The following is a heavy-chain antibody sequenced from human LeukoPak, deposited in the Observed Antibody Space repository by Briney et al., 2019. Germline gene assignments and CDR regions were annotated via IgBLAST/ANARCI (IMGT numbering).Heavy chain of an antibody. D-gene: IGHD3-22*01. J-gene: IGHJ4*02. V-gene: IGHV1-2*02. Sequence: ASVKVSCKASGYTFTSYTIHWVRQAPGQRLEWMGWINPNNGGTNYAQKFQGRVTMTRDTSISTAYMELSRLRSDDTAVYYCAREVDYYDTSDYFPLGYWGQGTLVTVSS. CDR1: GYTFTSYT. CDR3: AREVDYYDTSDYFPLGY. CDR2: INPNNGGT.